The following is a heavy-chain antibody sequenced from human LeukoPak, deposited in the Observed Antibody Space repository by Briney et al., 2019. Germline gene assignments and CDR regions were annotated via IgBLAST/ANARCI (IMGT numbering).Heavy chain of an antibody. V-gene: IGHV4-59*11. CDR2: IYYSGST. D-gene: IGHD3-22*01. CDR3: AKDGGYYDSSGYYSGY. CDR1: GGSISSHY. Sequence: SETLSPTCTVSGGSISSHYWSWIRQPPGKGLEWIAYIYYSGSTNYNPSLKSRVTISVDTSKNQFSLKLSSVTAADTAVYYCAKDGGYYDSSGYYSGYRGQGTLVTVSS. J-gene: IGHJ4*02.